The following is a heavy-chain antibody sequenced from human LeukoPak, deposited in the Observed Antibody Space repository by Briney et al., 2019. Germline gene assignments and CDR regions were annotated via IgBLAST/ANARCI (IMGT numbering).Heavy chain of an antibody. Sequence: GASVKVSCKTSGGTFSIYGISWVRQAPGQGLEWMGGIIPIFGTANYAQKFQGRVTITADKSTSTAYMELSSLRSEDTAVYYCARFEYSSSWYYWGQGTLVTVSS. D-gene: IGHD6-13*01. CDR2: IIPIFGTA. CDR3: ARFEYSSSWYY. V-gene: IGHV1-69*06. J-gene: IGHJ4*02. CDR1: GGTFSIYG.